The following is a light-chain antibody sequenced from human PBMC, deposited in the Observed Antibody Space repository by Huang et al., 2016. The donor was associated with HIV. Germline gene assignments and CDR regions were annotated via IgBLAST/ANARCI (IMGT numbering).Light chain of an antibody. V-gene: IGKV3-20*01. CDR2: GAS. J-gene: IGKJ4*01. Sequence: EIVLTQSPGTFSLSPGERATLSCRASQSIRSNYLAWYQQKPGQAPRLLIYGASSRAAGIPDRLSGSRSGTEFILSISRLEPEDFAVYYCQQYGSSELTFGGGTKVEIK. CDR1: QSIRSNY. CDR3: QQYGSSELT.